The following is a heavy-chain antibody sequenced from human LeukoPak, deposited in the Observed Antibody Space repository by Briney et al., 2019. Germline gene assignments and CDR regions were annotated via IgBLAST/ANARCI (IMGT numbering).Heavy chain of an antibody. D-gene: IGHD2-15*01. V-gene: IGHV3-64D*06. CDR1: GFTFSSYA. J-gene: IGHJ6*02. CDR2: ISSNGGST. Sequence: PGGSLRLSCSASGFTFSSYAMHWVRQAPGKGLEYVSAISSNGGSTYYADSVKGRFTISRDNSKNTLYLQMNSLRAEDTAVYFCVRGYSFGPYGMDVWGQGTTVTVSS. CDR3: VRGYSFGPYGMDV.